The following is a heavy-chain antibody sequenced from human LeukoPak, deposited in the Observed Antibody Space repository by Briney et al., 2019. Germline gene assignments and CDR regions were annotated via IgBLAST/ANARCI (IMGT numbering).Heavy chain of an antibody. D-gene: IGHD6-19*01. Sequence: GGSLRLSCAASGFTFTNYAMSWVRQAPGKGLERVSAISASDRSTYYADSVKGQFTISRDNSKNTLFLQMNSLRDEDTALYYCATLPSRIALADVYYFDYWGQGTLVTVSS. V-gene: IGHV3-23*01. CDR3: ATLPSRIALADVYYFDY. CDR1: GFTFTNYA. J-gene: IGHJ4*02. CDR2: ISASDRST.